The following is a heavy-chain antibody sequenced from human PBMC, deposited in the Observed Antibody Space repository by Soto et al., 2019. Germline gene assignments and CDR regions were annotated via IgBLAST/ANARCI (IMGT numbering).Heavy chain of an antibody. CDR2: ISGSGGSP. Sequence: GGSLRLSCAASGFIFSSYTMAWVRQAPGKGPEWVSSISGSGGSPSYADSVQGRFIISRDNPRNTVSLQMNRLRAEDTATYYCAKVRCTGDTCFVPDYWGHGRLVTVSS. J-gene: IGHJ4*01. V-gene: IGHV3-23*01. CDR1: GFIFSSYT. CDR3: AKVRCTGDTCFVPDY. D-gene: IGHD2-8*02.